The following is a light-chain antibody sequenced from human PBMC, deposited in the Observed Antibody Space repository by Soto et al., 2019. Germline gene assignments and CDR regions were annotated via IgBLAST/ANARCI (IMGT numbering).Light chain of an antibody. CDR3: QQSYSTPPT. Sequence: DIQMTQSPSSLSASVGDRVTITCRASQSISSYLNWYQQKPGKAPKLLIYAASSLQSGVPSRFSDSGSGTDFPLTLSSLQPEDFATYSCQQSYSTPPTLGQGTKLEIK. CDR1: QSISSY. J-gene: IGKJ2*01. V-gene: IGKV1-39*01. CDR2: AAS.